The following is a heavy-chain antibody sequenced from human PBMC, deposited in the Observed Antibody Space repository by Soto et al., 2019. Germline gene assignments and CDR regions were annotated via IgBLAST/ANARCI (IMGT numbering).Heavy chain of an antibody. D-gene: IGHD2-21*01. J-gene: IGHJ4*02. Sequence: SETLSLTCAVYGGSFSGYYWTWVRQPPGKGLEWIGEIYHSGSTNYNPSLKSRVTISVDKSKNQFSLKLSSVTAADTAVYYCARGPPLLWWSQGTLVTVSS. CDR2: IYHSGST. CDR1: GGSFSGYY. V-gene: IGHV4-34*01. CDR3: ARGPPLLW.